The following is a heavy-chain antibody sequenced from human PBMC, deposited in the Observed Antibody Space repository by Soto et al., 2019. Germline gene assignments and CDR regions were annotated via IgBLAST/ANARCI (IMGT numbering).Heavy chain of an antibody. CDR2: ISGYNGDT. D-gene: IGHD2-8*01. CDR3: AGNGQPPYYYYGMDV. CDR1: GYTFTRYG. V-gene: IGHV1-18*01. Sequence: QGQLVQSGAEVKKPGASVKVSCKASGYTFTRYGISWVRQAPGQGLEWMGWISGYNGDTKYAQKFQGRVSMSMDTSTPTSYMEPRTLTSDDTAVYYCAGNGQPPYYYYGMDVWGQGTTVTVSS. J-gene: IGHJ6*02.